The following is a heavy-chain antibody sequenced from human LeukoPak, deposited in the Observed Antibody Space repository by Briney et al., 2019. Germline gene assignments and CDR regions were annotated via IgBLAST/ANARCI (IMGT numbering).Heavy chain of an antibody. J-gene: IGHJ4*02. D-gene: IGHD4-17*01. CDR2: ISAYNGNT. Sequence: ASVKVSCKASGYTFTSYGISWVRQAPGQGLEWMGWISAYNGNTNYAQKLQGRVTMTTDTSTSTAYMELRSLRSDDTAVYYCAREGSAYGDYGAAWYWGQGTLVTVSP. V-gene: IGHV1-18*01. CDR3: AREGSAYGDYGAAWY. CDR1: GYTFTSYG.